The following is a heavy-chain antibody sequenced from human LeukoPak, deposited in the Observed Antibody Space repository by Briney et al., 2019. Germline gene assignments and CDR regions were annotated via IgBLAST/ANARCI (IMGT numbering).Heavy chain of an antibody. D-gene: IGHD3-22*01. V-gene: IGHV3-23*01. Sequence: GGSLRLSCAVSVITLSNYSMSWVRQAPGEGLEWVAGISGSGGRTNYAASVKGRFTISRDNPKNTLYLQINSMRPEDTAVYFCAKRGVVIRVILVGFHKEAYYFDSWGQGALVTVSS. CDR1: VITLSNYS. J-gene: IGHJ4*02. CDR3: AKRGVVIRVILVGFHKEAYYFDS. CDR2: ISGSGGRT.